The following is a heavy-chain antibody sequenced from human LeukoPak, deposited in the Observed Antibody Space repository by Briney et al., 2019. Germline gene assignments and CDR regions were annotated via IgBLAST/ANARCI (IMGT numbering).Heavy chain of an antibody. Sequence: PSETLSLTCTVSGDSISTYYWTWIRQPPGKGLDWIGYIYHSGATNYNPSLKSRVIISIDTSKNQFSLKLSSVTAADTAVYYCARVDAWGSFDIWGPGTMVTVSS. D-gene: IGHD7-27*01. CDR1: GDSISTYY. J-gene: IGHJ3*02. CDR2: IYHSGAT. CDR3: ARVDAWGSFDI. V-gene: IGHV4-59*01.